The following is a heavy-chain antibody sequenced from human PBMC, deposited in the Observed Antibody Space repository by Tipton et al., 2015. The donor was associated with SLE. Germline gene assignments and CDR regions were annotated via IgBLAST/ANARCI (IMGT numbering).Heavy chain of an antibody. D-gene: IGHD2-15*01. V-gene: IGHV3-7*01. CDR1: GFTFSSYW. CDR2: IKQDGSEK. CDR3: ARVAYCSGGSCSDAFDI. Sequence: GSLRLSCAASGFTFSSYWMSWVRQAPGKGLEWVANIKQDGSEKYYVDSVKGRFTISRDNAKNSLYLQMNSLRAEDTAVYYCARVAYCSGGSCSDAFDIWGQGTMVTVSS. J-gene: IGHJ3*02.